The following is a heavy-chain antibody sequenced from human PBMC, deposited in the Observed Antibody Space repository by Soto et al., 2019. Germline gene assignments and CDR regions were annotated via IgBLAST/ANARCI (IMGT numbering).Heavy chain of an antibody. CDR3: ARDPVYCGGDCYSKYDY. Sequence: ASVKVSCKASGYTFTSYGISWVRQAPGQGLEWMGWISAYNGNTNYAQKLQGRVTMTTDTSTSTAYMELRSLRSDDTALYYCARDPVYCGGDCYSKYDYWGQGTLVTVS. J-gene: IGHJ4*02. D-gene: IGHD2-21*02. CDR1: GYTFTSYG. CDR2: ISAYNGNT. V-gene: IGHV1-18*01.